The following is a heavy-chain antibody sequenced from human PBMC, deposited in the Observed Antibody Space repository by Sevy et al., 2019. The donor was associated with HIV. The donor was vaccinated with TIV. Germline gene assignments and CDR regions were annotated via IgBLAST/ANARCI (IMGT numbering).Heavy chain of an antibody. V-gene: IGHV4-59*08. D-gene: IGHD3-3*02. CDR1: GGSISSLY. CDR2: IYYNGHI. CDR3: AGENAXGRGYS. J-gene: IGHJ5*01. Sequence: SETLSLTYTVSGGSISSLYWNWIRQPPGKGLEWIANIYYNGHINYNPSLKSRVTLSLDTSKNQFSLRLSSVTAADTAIYYCAGENAXGRGYSXXXGTLVTVSS.